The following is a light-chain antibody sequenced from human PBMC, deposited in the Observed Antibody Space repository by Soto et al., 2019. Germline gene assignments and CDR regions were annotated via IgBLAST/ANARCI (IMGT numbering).Light chain of an antibody. V-gene: IGKV1-39*01. CDR1: QSISSY. Sequence: DIQITQSPSSLSASLGDRVTITCRASQSISSYLNWYQQKPGKAPKLLIYAASSLQSGVPSRFSGSGSGTDFTLTISSLQPEDFATYYCQQSYSTPLTFGGGTKVDI. CDR3: QQSYSTPLT. J-gene: IGKJ4*01. CDR2: AAS.